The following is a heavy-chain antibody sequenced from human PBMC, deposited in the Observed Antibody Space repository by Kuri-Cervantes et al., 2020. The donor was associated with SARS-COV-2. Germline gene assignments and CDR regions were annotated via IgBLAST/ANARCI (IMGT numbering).Heavy chain of an antibody. J-gene: IGHJ4*02. D-gene: IGHD2-8*01. Sequence: ASVKVSCKASGYTLNTFGITWVRQAPGQGLKWMGRSSAYSDDTSSAEKFKGRVTMTQDTSTNTAYMEITDLRSDDTAIYFCARVSSMYLPTYYFDFWGQGSLVTVSS. CDR2: SSAYSDDT. V-gene: IGHV1-18*01. CDR3: ARVSSMYLPTYYFDF. CDR1: GYTLNTFG.